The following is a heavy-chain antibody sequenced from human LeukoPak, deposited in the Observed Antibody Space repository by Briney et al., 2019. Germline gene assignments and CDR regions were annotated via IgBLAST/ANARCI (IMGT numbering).Heavy chain of an antibody. CDR1: GYTFTSYY. J-gene: IGHJ4*02. V-gene: IGHV1-46*01. D-gene: IGHD5-12*01. CDR3: VRDWSGYGFDY. CDR2: INPSGGST. Sequence: ASVEVSCKASGYTFTSYYMHWVRQAPGQGLEWMGIINPSGGSTSYAQKFQGRVTMTRDTSTSTVYMELSSLRSEDTAVYYCVRDWSGYGFDYWGQGTLVTVSS.